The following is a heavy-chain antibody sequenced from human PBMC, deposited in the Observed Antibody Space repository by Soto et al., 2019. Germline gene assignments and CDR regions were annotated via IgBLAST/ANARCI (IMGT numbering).Heavy chain of an antibody. CDR3: ARRGSTTVTTYYFDY. Sequence: SETLSLTCTVSGGSISSSSYYWVWIRQAPGKGLEWIGSIYYSGSTYYNPSLKSRVTISVDTSKNQFSLKLSSVTAADTAVYYCARRGSTTVTTYYFDYCGQGTLVTVSS. V-gene: IGHV4-39*01. CDR2: IYYSGST. D-gene: IGHD4-17*01. CDR1: GGSISSSSYY. J-gene: IGHJ4*02.